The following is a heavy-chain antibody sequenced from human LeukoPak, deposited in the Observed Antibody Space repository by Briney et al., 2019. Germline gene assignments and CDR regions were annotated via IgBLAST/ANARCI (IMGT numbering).Heavy chain of an antibody. Sequence: SETLSLTCTVSGGSISSSSYYWGWIRQPPGKGLEWIGSIYYSGSTYYNPSLKSRVTISVDTSKNQFSLKLSSVTAADTAVYYCARVAAGANWFDPWGQGTLVPVSS. D-gene: IGHD3-10*01. J-gene: IGHJ5*02. CDR3: ARVAAGANWFDP. CDR1: GGSISSSSYY. V-gene: IGHV4-39*07. CDR2: IYYSGST.